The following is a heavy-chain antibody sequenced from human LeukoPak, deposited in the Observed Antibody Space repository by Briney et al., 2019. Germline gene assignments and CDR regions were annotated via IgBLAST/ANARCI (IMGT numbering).Heavy chain of an antibody. Sequence: PSQTLSLTCAVSGGSISSGGYSWSWIRQPPGKGLEWIGYIYHSGSTYYNPSLKSRVTISVDTSKNQFSLKLSSVTAADTAVYYCARPPLDFGMDVWGQGTTVTVSS. J-gene: IGHJ6*02. V-gene: IGHV4-30-2*03. CDR1: GGSISSGGYS. CDR2: IYHSGST. CDR3: ARPPLDFGMDV.